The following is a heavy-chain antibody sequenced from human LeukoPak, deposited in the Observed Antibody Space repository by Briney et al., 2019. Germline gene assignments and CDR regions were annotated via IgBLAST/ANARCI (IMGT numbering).Heavy chain of an antibody. J-gene: IGHJ5*02. CDR1: GFTFSSFA. V-gene: IGHV3-33*01. D-gene: IGHD4-17*01. Sequence: GGSLRLSCAASGFTFSSFAMHWVRQAPGKGLEWVADIWYNGSNEYYAESVKGRFTISRDNSKNMLYLQLSSLRAEDTAVYYCSRGGYGDYNNWFDPWGQGTLVIVSS. CDR2: IWYNGSNE. CDR3: SRGGYGDYNNWFDP.